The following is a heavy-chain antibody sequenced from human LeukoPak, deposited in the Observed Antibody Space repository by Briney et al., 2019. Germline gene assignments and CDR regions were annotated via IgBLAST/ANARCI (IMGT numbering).Heavy chain of an antibody. CDR3: ARDLSYYDSSGFDY. D-gene: IGHD3-22*01. CDR2: IYSGGST. CDR1: GFTVSSNY. Sequence: GGSLRLSCAASGFTVSSNYMSWVRQAPGKGLEWVSVIYSGGSTYYADSVEGRFTISRDNSKNTLYLQMNSLRAEDTAVYYCARDLSYYDSSGFDYWGQGTLVTVSS. V-gene: IGHV3-53*01. J-gene: IGHJ4*02.